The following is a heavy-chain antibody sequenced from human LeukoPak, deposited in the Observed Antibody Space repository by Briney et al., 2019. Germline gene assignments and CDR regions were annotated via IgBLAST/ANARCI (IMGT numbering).Heavy chain of an antibody. J-gene: IGHJ3*02. D-gene: IGHD3-10*01. Sequence: GGSLRLSCAASGFTFSSYSMNWVRQAPGKGLEWVSSISSSSSYIYYADSVKGRFTISRDNAKNSLYLQMNSLRAEDTAVYYCASYRGFGAFDIWGQGTMVTVSS. CDR2: ISSSSSYI. CDR1: GFTFSSYS. V-gene: IGHV3-21*01. CDR3: ASYRGFGAFDI.